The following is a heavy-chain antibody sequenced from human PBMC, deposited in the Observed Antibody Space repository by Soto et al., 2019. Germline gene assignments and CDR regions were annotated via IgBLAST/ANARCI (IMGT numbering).Heavy chain of an antibody. V-gene: IGHV4-31*03. CDR1: GGSIISGLYY. Sequence: QVQLQESGPGLVKPSQTLSLTCTVSGGSIISGLYYWSWIRQHPGKGLEWVGYIYYNGGTYYSPSLKSRVTISVDTSKNQFYLKLSSVTAADTAVYYCARDGRQSDSAAFDFWGQGTLVTVSS. CDR3: ARDGRQSDSAAFDF. CDR2: IYYNGGT. J-gene: IGHJ4*02. D-gene: IGHD1-26*01.